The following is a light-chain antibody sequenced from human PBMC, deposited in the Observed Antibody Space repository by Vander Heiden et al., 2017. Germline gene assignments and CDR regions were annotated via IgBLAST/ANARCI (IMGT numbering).Light chain of an antibody. Sequence: DIVVTQSPLSLPVTPGEPASISCRSSQSLLHSNGYNSLDWYLQKPGQSPQLLIYLGSNRASGVPDRFSGSGSGTDFTLKISRVEAEDVGVYYCMQALQTPRTFGQGTKVEIK. CDR2: LGS. CDR3: MQALQTPRT. CDR1: QSLLHSNGYNS. J-gene: IGKJ1*01. V-gene: IGKV2-28*01.